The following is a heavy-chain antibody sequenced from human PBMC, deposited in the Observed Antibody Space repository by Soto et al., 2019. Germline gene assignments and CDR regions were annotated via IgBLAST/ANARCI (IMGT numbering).Heavy chain of an antibody. CDR2: IYHSRCT. D-gene: IGHD3-22*01. V-gene: IGHV4-30-2*01. CDR3: ARGGSYYYDSSGYEYFQQ. Sequence: SETLSLTRAVSCGSISSGGNTWRRIRQPPGKGLEWIGYIYHSRCTCYNPSRKSRVTISVDRSKNQLSLKLSSVTAGDTAVYYCARGGSYYYDSSGYEYFQQWGQGTLVTVS. J-gene: IGHJ1*01. CDR1: CGSISSGGNT.